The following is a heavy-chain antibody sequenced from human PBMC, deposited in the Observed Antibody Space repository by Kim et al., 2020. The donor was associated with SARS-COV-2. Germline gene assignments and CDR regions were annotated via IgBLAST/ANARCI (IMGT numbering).Heavy chain of an antibody. J-gene: IGHJ6*02. CDR1: GFTFSSYE. Sequence: GGSLRLSCAASGFTFSSYEMNWVRQAPGKGLEWVSYISSSGSTIYYADSVKGRFTISRDNAKNSLYLQMNSLRAEDTAVYYCARSHAITMVRGVLYYYYGMDVWGQGTTVTVSS. V-gene: IGHV3-48*03. CDR2: ISSSGSTI. D-gene: IGHD3-10*01. CDR3: ARSHAITMVRGVLYYYYGMDV.